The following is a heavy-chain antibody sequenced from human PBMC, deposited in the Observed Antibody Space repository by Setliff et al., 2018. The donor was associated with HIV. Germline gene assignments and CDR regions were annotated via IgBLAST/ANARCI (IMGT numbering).Heavy chain of an antibody. J-gene: IGHJ5*02. CDR3: AGVLSSGYYDGT. CDR2: HYYRGNT. V-gene: IGHV4-59*02. D-gene: IGHD3-22*01. Sequence: SETLSLTCTVSGASVNSHYWAWIRQTPGKGLEWIESHYYRGNTNYNPSLKSRVTISADTSKNQFSLKLRSVTAADTAVSYCAGVLSSGYYDGTWGQGKLVTVSS. CDR1: GASVNSHY.